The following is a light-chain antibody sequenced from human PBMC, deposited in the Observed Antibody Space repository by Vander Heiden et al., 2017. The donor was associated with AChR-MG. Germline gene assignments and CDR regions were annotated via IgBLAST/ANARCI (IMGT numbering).Light chain of an antibody. V-gene: IGLV1-40*01. CDR1: SSNIGAGYD. Sequence: QSALTPPPSVPAAPGQRVTIACTGSSSNIGAGYDVHWYQQLPGTAPKLLIYGNSNRPSGVPDRFSGSKSGTSASLAITGLQAEDEADYYCQSYDSSLSGLVFGGGTKLTVL. CDR3: QSYDSSLSGLV. J-gene: IGLJ2*01. CDR2: GNS.